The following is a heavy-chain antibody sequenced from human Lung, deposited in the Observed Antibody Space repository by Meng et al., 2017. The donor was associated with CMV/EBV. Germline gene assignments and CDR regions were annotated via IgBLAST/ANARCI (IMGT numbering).Heavy chain of an antibody. D-gene: IGHD3-10*01. J-gene: IGHJ4*02. CDR2: INPNSGGT. CDR3: ARALLFITMVRGVIGY. Sequence: ASVXVSCKASGYTFTGYYMHWVRQAPGQGLEWMVWINPNSGGTNYAQKFQGRVTMTRDTSISTAYMELSRLRSDDTAVYYCARALLFITMVRGVIGYWGQGXLVTVSS. V-gene: IGHV1-2*02. CDR1: GYTFTGYY.